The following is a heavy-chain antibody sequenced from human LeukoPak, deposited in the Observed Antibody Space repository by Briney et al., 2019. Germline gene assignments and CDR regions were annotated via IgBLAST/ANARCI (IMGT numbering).Heavy chain of an antibody. D-gene: IGHD2-15*01. CDR1: GGSFSGNY. J-gene: IGHJ5*02. V-gene: IGHV4-34*01. Sequence: SETLSLTCAVYGGSFSGNYWSWIRQPPGKGLEWIGEINHSGSPNYNPSLKSRVTISVDTSKNQFSLKLSSVTAADTAVYYCARHEEFCGGGSCLDSWFDPWGQGTLVTVSS. CDR2: INHSGSP. CDR3: ARHEEFCGGGSCLDSWFDP.